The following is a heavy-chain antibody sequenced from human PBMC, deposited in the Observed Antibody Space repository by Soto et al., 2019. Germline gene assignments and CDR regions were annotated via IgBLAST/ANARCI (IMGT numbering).Heavy chain of an antibody. J-gene: IGHJ4*02. Sequence: EVQLLESGGGLVQPGGSLRLSCAASGFTFSSYAMSWVRRAPGKGLEWVSAISGSGGSIYYADSVKGRFTISRDNSKNTLYLQMNSLRAEDTAVYYCAKDTAEMITFGGVSDYWGQGTLVTVSS. CDR2: ISGSGGSI. CDR1: GFTFSSYA. CDR3: AKDTAEMITFGGVSDY. D-gene: IGHD3-16*01. V-gene: IGHV3-23*01.